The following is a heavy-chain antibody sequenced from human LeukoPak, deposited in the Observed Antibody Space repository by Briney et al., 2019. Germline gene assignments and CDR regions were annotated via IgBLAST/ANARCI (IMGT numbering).Heavy chain of an antibody. J-gene: IGHJ3*02. CDR2: IGTAGDT. Sequence: GGSLRLSCAASGFTFSSYDMHWVRQATGKSLEWVSAIGTAGDTYYPGSVKGRFTISRENAKNSLYLQMNSLRAGDTAVYYCARVVFSGAFDIWGQGTMVTVSS. CDR3: ARVVFSGAFDI. CDR1: GFTFSSYD. D-gene: IGHD2-15*01. V-gene: IGHV3-13*01.